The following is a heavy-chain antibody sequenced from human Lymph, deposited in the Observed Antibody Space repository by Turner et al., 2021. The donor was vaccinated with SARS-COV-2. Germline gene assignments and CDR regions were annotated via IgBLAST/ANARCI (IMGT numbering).Heavy chain of an antibody. Sequence: QVQLVESGGGVVQPGRSLRLSCAASGFTFSIYGMHWVRQAPGKGLGWLAVIWYDGTNIYYADSVKGRFTISRDNSKNTLYLQMNSLRGEDTAVYYCARGSGAGDYWGQGTLVTVSS. J-gene: IGHJ4*02. CDR2: IWYDGTNI. D-gene: IGHD7-27*01. V-gene: IGHV3-33*01. CDR1: GFTFSIYG. CDR3: ARGSGAGDY.